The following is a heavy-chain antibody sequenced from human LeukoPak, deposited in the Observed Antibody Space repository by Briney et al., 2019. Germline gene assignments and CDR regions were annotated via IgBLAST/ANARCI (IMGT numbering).Heavy chain of an antibody. CDR3: ARAGRRDGYNTGDY. CDR1: GFTFSSYG. D-gene: IGHD5-24*01. CDR2: IRYDGSNK. J-gene: IGHJ4*02. V-gene: IGHV3-30*02. Sequence: PGGSLTLSCAASGFTFSSYGMHWVRQAPGKGLEWVAFIRYDGSNKYYVDSVKGRFTISRDNAKNSLYLQMNSLRAEDTAVYYCARAGRRDGYNTGDYWGQGTLVTVSS.